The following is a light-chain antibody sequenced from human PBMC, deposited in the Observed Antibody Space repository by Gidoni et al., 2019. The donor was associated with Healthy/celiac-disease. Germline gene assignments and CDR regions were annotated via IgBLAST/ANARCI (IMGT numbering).Light chain of an antibody. V-gene: IGKV4-1*01. CDR2: WAS. CDR3: QQYYSTPRT. Sequence: IVMTQSPDSLAVSLGERATINCKSSQSVLYSSNNKNYLAWYQQKPGQPPKLLIDWASTRESGVPDRFSGSGSGTDFTLTISSLQAEDVAVYYCQQYYSTPRTFGQGTKVEIK. CDR1: QSVLYSSNNKNY. J-gene: IGKJ1*01.